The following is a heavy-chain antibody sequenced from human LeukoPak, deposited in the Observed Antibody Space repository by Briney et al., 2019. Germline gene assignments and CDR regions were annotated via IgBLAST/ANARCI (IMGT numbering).Heavy chain of an antibody. J-gene: IGHJ5*01. CDR1: GGSISSYY. D-gene: IGHD6-13*01. CDR3: AREVAAAGTLWFDS. V-gene: IGHV4-59*01. Sequence: SETLSLTCTVSGGSISSYYWNWIRQPPGKGLEWIGYIYYSGSTNYNPSLKSRLTISVDTSKNQFSLKLTSVTAADTAVYYCAREVAAAGTLWFDSWGRGTLVTVSS. CDR2: IYYSGST.